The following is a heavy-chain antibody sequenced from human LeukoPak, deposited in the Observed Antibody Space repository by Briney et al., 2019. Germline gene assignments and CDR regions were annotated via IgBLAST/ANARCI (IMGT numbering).Heavy chain of an antibody. V-gene: IGHV4-4*02. D-gene: IGHD6-13*01. CDR2: IYHSGST. Sequence: SGTLSLTCAVSGGSISSSNWWSWVRQPPGKGLEWIGEIYHSGSTNHNPSLKSRVTISVDKSKNQFSLKLSSVTAADTAVYYCAREQGYIAAGLGYWGQGTLVTVSS. J-gene: IGHJ4*02. CDR1: GGSISSSNW. CDR3: AREQGYIAAGLGY.